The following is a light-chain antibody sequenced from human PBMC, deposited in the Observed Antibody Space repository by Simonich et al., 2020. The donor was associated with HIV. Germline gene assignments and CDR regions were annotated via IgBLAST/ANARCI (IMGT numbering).Light chain of an antibody. J-gene: IGKJ2*01. CDR2: LNS. V-gene: IGKV2-28*01. CDR3: MQALQTPYT. Sequence: DIVMTQSPLPLPVTPGEPASISCRSSQSLLHSNGYNYLDWYLQKPGQSPQLLIYLNSNRASGVPDRFSGSGSGTDFTLKISRVEAEDVGVYYCMQALQTPYTFGQGTKLDFK. CDR1: QSLLHSNGYNY.